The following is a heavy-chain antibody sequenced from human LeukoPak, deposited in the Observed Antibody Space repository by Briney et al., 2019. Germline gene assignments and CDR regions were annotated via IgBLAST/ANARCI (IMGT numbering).Heavy chain of an antibody. CDR3: ARYFIVATFFDY. Sequence: TSETLSLTCTVSGGSISSGDYYWSWIRQPPGKGLEWIGYIYYSGSTYYNPSLKSRVTISVDTSKNQFSLKLSSVTAADTAVYYCARYFIVATFFDYWGQGTLVTVSS. D-gene: IGHD5-12*01. J-gene: IGHJ4*02. V-gene: IGHV4-31*03. CDR2: IYYSGST. CDR1: GGSISSGDYY.